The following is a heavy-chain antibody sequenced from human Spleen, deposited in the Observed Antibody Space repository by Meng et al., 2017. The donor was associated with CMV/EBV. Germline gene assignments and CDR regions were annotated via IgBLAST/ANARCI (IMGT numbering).Heavy chain of an antibody. D-gene: IGHD6-13*01. Sequence: TCTVSGESIRGSTCYWGWIRQLPGKGLEWIGYIYYSGSTYYNPSLKSRLTMSVDTSKNQFSLKLSSVTAADTAVYYCARDTGYGVDFWGQGTLVTVSS. CDR3: ARDTGYGVDF. J-gene: IGHJ4*02. CDR1: GESIRGSTCY. V-gene: IGHV4-31*03. CDR2: IYYSGST.